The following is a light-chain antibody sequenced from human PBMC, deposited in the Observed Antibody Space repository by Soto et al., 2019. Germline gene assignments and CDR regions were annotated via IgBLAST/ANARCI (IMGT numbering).Light chain of an antibody. Sequence: EIVMTQSPATLSVSPGEIATLYCRASQSVSSNFAWYQQKPGQAPRLLIYGASTRATGIPTRFSGSGSGTEFTLTISSLQSEDFSVYYCQQYNNWLTWTFGQGTKVEIK. CDR1: QSVSSN. CDR3: QQYNNWLTWT. J-gene: IGKJ1*01. CDR2: GAS. V-gene: IGKV3-15*01.